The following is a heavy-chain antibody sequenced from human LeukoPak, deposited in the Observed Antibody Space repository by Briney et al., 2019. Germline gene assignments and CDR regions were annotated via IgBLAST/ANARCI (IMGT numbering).Heavy chain of an antibody. CDR1: GFTVSSNY. J-gene: IGHJ4*02. V-gene: IGHV3-66*01. CDR3: ARDRYSSSWYSLDY. D-gene: IGHD6-13*01. Sequence: AGGSLRLSCPASGFTVSSNYMSWVRQAPGKGLEWVSVIYSGGSTYYADSVKGRFTISRDNSKNTLYLQMNSLRAEDTAVYYCARDRYSSSWYSLDYWGQGTLVTVSS. CDR2: IYSGGST.